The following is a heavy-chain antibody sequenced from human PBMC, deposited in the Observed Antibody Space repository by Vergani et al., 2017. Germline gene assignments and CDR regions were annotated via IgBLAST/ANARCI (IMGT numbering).Heavy chain of an antibody. V-gene: IGHV3-74*02. Sequence: EVELVESGGGLVQPGGSLRLSCAASGFTFNDYWMHWARQVPGKGLVWVSGMNGDGDTISYADSVKGRFIISRDNAKNTLFLHMNSLRAEDTAVYYCARARKFRFGVVWENWFDPWGQGTLVTVSS. CDR1: GFTFNDYW. J-gene: IGHJ5*02. CDR2: MNGDGDTI. CDR3: ARARKFRFGVVWENWFDP. D-gene: IGHD3-3*01.